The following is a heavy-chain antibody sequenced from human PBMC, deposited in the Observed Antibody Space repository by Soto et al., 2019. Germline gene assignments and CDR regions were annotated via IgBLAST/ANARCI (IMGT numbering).Heavy chain of an antibody. Sequence: QVQLVQSGAEVKKPGASVKVSCKASGYSFTSYGISWVRQAPGQGLEWMGWISTYNGNTNYAQKLQGRVTMTTDTSTSTAYMEMRSLRSDDTAVYSCARDDAFWSGYYFDYWGQGTLVTVSS. CDR3: ARDDAFWSGYYFDY. J-gene: IGHJ4*02. CDR1: GYSFTSYG. CDR2: ISTYNGNT. D-gene: IGHD3-3*01. V-gene: IGHV1-18*01.